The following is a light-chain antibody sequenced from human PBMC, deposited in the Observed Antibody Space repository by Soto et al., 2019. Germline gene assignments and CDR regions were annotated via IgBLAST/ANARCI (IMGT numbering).Light chain of an antibody. V-gene: IGKV3-15*01. CDR3: QHYNYWPPIN. CDR2: GAS. J-gene: IGKJ5*01. CDR1: QSVSSN. Sequence: EIVMTQSPATLSVSPGERATLSCRASQSVSSNLAWYQQKPGQAPRLLIYGASTRATGIPARFSGSGSGTEFTLTISSLQSEDFAVYYCQHYNYWPPINLDQGTPREI.